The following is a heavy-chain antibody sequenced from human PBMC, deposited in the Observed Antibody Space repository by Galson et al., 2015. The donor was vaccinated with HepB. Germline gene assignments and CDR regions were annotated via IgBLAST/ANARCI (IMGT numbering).Heavy chain of an antibody. CDR2: ISDDGSKK. J-gene: IGHJ5*02. Sequence: SLRLSCAASAFTFSSHAMHWVRQAPGKGLEWVAVISDDGSKKYYADAVQGRFTISRDNSKSTVYLQINSLRPEDTAVYYCAREVITAAGPFDNWGQGTLVTVSS. CDR1: AFTFSSHA. CDR3: AREVITAAGPFDN. D-gene: IGHD6-13*01. V-gene: IGHV3-30*04.